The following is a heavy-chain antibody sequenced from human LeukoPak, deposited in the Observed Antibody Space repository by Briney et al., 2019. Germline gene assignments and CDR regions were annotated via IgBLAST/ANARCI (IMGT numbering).Heavy chain of an antibody. Sequence: WETLSLTCSVSGGSITSYYSSWIRQPPGKGLEWIGHVSDGGRTNCSPSLRSRVSISVDTSKNQFSLKLNSVTAADTAVYFCARASTTFDDWGQGTLVTVSS. CDR3: ARASTTFDD. J-gene: IGHJ4*02. CDR1: GGSITSYY. D-gene: IGHD1-14*01. V-gene: IGHV4-59*01. CDR2: VSDGGRT.